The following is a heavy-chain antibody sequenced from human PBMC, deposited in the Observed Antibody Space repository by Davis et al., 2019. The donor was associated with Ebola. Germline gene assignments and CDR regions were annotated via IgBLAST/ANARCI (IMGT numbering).Heavy chain of an antibody. Sequence: PGRSLRLSCAASGFLFSSYAMSWVRQAPGRGLEWVSSIRASGGATFYADSVKGRIVMSRDNSNDTLYLRMNNLRAEDTAIYYCAKDLTSYYGSGDFFDYWGQGILVTVSS. CDR1: GFLFSSYA. V-gene: IGHV3-23*01. CDR3: AKDLTSYYGSGDFFDY. D-gene: IGHD3-10*01. J-gene: IGHJ4*02. CDR2: IRASGGAT.